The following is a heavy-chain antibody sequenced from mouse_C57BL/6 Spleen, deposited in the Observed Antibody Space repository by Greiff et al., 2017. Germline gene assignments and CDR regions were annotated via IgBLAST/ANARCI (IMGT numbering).Heavy chain of an antibody. V-gene: IGHV1-80*01. J-gene: IGHJ4*01. CDR3: AKPGSSPYAMDY. D-gene: IGHD1-1*01. CDR2: IYPGDGDT. CDR1: GYAFSSYW. Sequence: QVQLQQSGAELVKPGASVKISCKASGYAFSSYWMNWVKQRPGKGLEWIGQIYPGDGDTNYNGKFKGKATLTADKSSSTAYMQLSSLTSEDSAVYFCAKPGSSPYAMDYWGQGTSVTVSS.